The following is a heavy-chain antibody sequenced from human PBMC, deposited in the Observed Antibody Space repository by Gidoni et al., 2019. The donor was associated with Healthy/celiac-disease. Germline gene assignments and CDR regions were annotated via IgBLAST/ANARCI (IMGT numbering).Heavy chain of an antibody. J-gene: IGHJ6*02. CDR2: INPSGGST. CDR1: GYTLTSYS. Sequence: QVQLVQSGAEVKKPGASVKVSCKASGYTLTSYSMPWVRQAPGQGLEWMGIINPSGGSTSYAQKFQGRVTMTRDTSTSTVYMELSSLRSEDTAVYYCASPRADYYGSGSWFGYYYYYGMDVWGQGTTVTVSS. V-gene: IGHV1-46*03. CDR3: ASPRADYYGSGSWFGYYYYYGMDV. D-gene: IGHD3-10*01.